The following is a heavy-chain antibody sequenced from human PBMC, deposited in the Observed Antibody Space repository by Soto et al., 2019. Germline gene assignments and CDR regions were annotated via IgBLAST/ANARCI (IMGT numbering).Heavy chain of an antibody. Sequence: GGSLRLSCAASGFTFSSYSMNWVRQAPGKGLEWVSYISSSSSTIYYADSVKGRFTISRDNAKNSLYLQMNSLRAEDTAVYYCARRIGVGWDRFYYYYMDVWGKGTTVTVSS. V-gene: IGHV3-48*01. J-gene: IGHJ6*03. CDR2: ISSSSSTI. CDR3: ARRIGVGWDRFYYYYMDV. CDR1: GFTFSSYS. D-gene: IGHD1-26*01.